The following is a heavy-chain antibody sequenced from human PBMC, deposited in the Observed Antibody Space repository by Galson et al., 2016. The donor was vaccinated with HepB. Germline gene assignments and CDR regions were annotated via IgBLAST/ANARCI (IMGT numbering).Heavy chain of an antibody. D-gene: IGHD2-2*01. CDR1: GFTFSSYG. V-gene: IGHV3-33*01. Sequence: SLRLSCAASGFTFSSYGMHWVRQAPGKGLEWVAVIWYDGSNKYYADSVKGRFTISRDDSKNTLYLQMNSLRAGDTAVYYCARGRPYCSSTSCYPTYYYYYGMDIWGQGTTVTGSS. CDR3: ARGRPYCSSTSCYPTYYYYYGMDI. J-gene: IGHJ6*02. CDR2: IWYDGSNK.